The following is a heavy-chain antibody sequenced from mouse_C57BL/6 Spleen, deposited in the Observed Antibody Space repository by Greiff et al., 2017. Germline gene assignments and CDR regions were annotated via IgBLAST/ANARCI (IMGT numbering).Heavy chain of an antibody. CDR3: ARRSLIYYDYDVGFAD. CDR1: GYTFTSYG. D-gene: IGHD2-4*01. V-gene: IGHV1-81*01. Sequence: VKLMESGAELARPGASVKLSCKASGYTFTSYGISWVKQRTGQGLEWIGEIYPRSGNTYYNEKSKGKAPLTAAKSSSTAYRELRSRTSQDSAVYFCARRSLIYYDYDVGFADWGQGTLVTVSA. J-gene: IGHJ3*01. CDR2: IYPRSGNT.